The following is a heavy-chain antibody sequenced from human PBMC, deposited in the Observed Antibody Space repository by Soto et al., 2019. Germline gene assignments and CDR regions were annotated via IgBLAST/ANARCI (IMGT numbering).Heavy chain of an antibody. CDR1: GFTFTIFA. D-gene: IGHD3-10*01. CDR3: AKEVSLSSTVDLGY. CDR2: ISGSGGST. Sequence: EVHLLESGGDLVQPGGSLRLSCAASGFTFTIFAMSWVRQSPGKGLEWVSTISGSGGSTYYADAVKGRFTISRDNSMGTLYLQIKSLRVEDTAIYYCAKEVSLSSTVDLGYWGQGTLVTVSS. J-gene: IGHJ4*02. V-gene: IGHV3-23*01.